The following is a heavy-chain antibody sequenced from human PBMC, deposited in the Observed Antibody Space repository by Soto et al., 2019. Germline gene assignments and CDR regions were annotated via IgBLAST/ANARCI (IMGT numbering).Heavy chain of an antibody. CDR2: INPGNGDT. Sequence: ASVKVSCKASGYTFTRYAMHWVRQAPGQRPEWMGWINPGNGDTKYSEKLQGRVTFTRDTSATTIYMELGSLRSEDTALYYCARNSYIAGDDDSYYFDYWGQGTPVTVSS. CDR1: GYTFTRYA. D-gene: IGHD2-21*02. J-gene: IGHJ4*02. V-gene: IGHV1-3*01. CDR3: ARNSYIAGDDDSYYFDY.